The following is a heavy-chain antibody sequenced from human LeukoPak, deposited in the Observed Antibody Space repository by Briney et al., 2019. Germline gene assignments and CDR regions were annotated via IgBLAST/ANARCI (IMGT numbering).Heavy chain of an antibody. CDR3: ARVTHNYYDSSGYYAFDI. CDR1: GYTFTGYY. V-gene: IGHV1-2*02. Sequence: ASVKVSCKASGYTFTGYYMDWVRQAPGQGLEWMGWINPNSGGTNYAQKFQGRVTMTRDTSISTAYMELSRLRSDDTAVYYCARVTHNYYDSSGYYAFDIWGQGTMVTVSS. CDR2: INPNSGGT. D-gene: IGHD3-22*01. J-gene: IGHJ3*02.